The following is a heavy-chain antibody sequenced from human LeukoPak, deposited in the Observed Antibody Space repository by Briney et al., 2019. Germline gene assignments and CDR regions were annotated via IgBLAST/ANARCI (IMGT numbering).Heavy chain of an antibody. J-gene: IGHJ4*02. CDR2: IYPGDSDT. V-gene: IGHV5-51*01. CDR3: ARQPSIRYFDWLSPFDY. D-gene: IGHD3-9*01. CDR1: GYNFTNYW. Sequence: GESLKISCKGSGYNFTNYWIGWVRQMPGKGLEWMGIIYPGDSDTRYSPSFQGQVTISADKSISTAYLQWSSLKASDTAMYYCARQPSIRYFDWLSPFDYWGQGTLVTVSS.